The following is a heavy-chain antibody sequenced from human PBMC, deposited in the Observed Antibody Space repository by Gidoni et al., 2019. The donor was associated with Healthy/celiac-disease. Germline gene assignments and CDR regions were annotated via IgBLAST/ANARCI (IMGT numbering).Heavy chain of an antibody. CDR1: GGSFSGYY. D-gene: IGHD6-19*01. J-gene: IGHJ5*02. CDR3: ARVSGKQWLVRRNWFDP. CDR2: INHSGST. V-gene: IGHV4-34*01. Sequence: QVQLQQWGAGLLTPSETLSLTCAVYGGSFSGYYWSWIRQPPGKGLEWIGEINHSGSTNYNPSLKSRVTISVDTSKNQFSLKLSSVTAADTAVYYCARVSGKQWLVRRNWFDPWGQGTLVTVSS.